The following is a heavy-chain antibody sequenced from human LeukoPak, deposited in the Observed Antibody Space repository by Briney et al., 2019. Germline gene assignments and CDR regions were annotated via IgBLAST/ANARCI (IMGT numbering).Heavy chain of an antibody. J-gene: IGHJ4*02. CDR3: ARGGYDILTGYYQSLDY. D-gene: IGHD3-9*01. CDR2: ISASRGIT. Sequence: PGGSLRLSCAASGFNYSSYTMNWVRQAPGMGLEWLSYISASRGITYYADSVKGRFTISRDNAKNSLYLQMNSLRAEDTALYHCARGGYDILTGYYQSLDYWGQGTLVTVSS. CDR1: GFNYSSYT. V-gene: IGHV3-48*04.